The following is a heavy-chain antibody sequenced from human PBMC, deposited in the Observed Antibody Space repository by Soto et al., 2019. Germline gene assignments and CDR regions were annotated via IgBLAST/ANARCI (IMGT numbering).Heavy chain of an antibody. CDR3: ARRRAIVVVPAAITGEDGMDV. CDR1: GYSFTSYW. J-gene: IGHJ6*02. CDR2: IDPSDSYT. V-gene: IGHV5-10-1*01. D-gene: IGHD2-2*02. Sequence: GESLKISCKGSGYSFTSYWISWVRQMPGKGLEWMGRIDPSDSYTNYSPSFQGHVTISADKSLSTAYLQWSSLKASDTAMYYCARRRAIVVVPAAITGEDGMDVWGQGTTVTVSS.